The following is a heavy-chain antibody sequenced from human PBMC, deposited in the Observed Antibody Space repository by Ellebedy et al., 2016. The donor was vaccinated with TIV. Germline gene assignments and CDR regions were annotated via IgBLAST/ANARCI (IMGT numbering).Heavy chain of an antibody. CDR2: ISYDGRYK. D-gene: IGHD3-22*01. V-gene: IGHV3-30*18. CDR3: AKSDSATSSYYYGVDV. CDR1: GFTFSTYG. J-gene: IGHJ6*02. Sequence: GGSLRLXXAASGFTFSTYGVHWVRQAPGKGLEWVAVISYDGRYKYYRDSVKGRFTVSRDNSKNMVFLQMNSLRGEDTAAYYCAKSDSATSSYYYGVDVWGQGITVTVSS.